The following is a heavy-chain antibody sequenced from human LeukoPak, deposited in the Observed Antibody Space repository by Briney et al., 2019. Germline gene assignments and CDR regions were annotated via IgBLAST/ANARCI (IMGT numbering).Heavy chain of an antibody. D-gene: IGHD2-2*01. J-gene: IGHJ6*02. CDR3: ARGSSTSYYYYGMDV. V-gene: IGHV3-9*01. Sequence: PGGSLRLSCAASGFTFDDYAMHWVRQAPGKGLEWVSGISWNSGSIGYADSVKGRFTISRDNAKNSLYLQMNSLRAEDTALYYCARGSSTSYYYYGMDVWGQGTTVTVSS. CDR1: GFTFDDYA. CDR2: ISWNSGSI.